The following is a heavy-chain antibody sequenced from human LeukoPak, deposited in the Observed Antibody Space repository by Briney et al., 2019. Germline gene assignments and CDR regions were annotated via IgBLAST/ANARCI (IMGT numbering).Heavy chain of an antibody. Sequence: SETLSLTCAVSGGSTSSGGYSWSWIRQPPGKGLEWIGYIYHSGSTYYNPSLKSRVTISVDRSKNQFSLKLSSVTAADTTVYYCARVTGSGFIDYWGQGTLVTVSS. CDR3: ARVTGSGFIDY. CDR2: IYHSGST. CDR1: GGSTSSGGYS. V-gene: IGHV4-30-2*01. J-gene: IGHJ4*02. D-gene: IGHD6-19*01.